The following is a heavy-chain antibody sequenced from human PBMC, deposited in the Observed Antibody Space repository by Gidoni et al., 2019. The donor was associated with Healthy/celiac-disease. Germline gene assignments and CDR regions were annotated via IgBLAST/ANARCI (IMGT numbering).Heavy chain of an antibody. CDR1: GRSISSYY. Sequence: QVQLQESGSVLVKPSETLSRTCTVAGRSISSYYWSWIRQPTGKGLGWIGYIYYSGSTNYNPSLKSRVTISVDTPKNQFSLKLSSVTAADTAVYYCARANSGWVPRIDYWGQGTLVTVSS. D-gene: IGHD6-19*01. J-gene: IGHJ4*02. CDR2: IYYSGST. CDR3: ARANSGWVPRIDY. V-gene: IGHV4-59*08.